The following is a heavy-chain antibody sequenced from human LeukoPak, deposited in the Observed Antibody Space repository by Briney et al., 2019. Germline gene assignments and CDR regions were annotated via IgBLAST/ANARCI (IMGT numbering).Heavy chain of an antibody. CDR1: GFTFSSYG. CDR3: AEVDSGSYAPFFDY. J-gene: IGHJ4*02. V-gene: IGHV3-30*18. Sequence: GRSLRLSCAASGFTFSSYGMHWVRQAPGKGLEWVAVISYDGSNKYYADSVKGRFTISRDNSKNTLYLQMNSLRAEDTAVYYCAEVDSGSYAPFFDYWGQGTLVTVSS. D-gene: IGHD3-10*01. CDR2: ISYDGSNK.